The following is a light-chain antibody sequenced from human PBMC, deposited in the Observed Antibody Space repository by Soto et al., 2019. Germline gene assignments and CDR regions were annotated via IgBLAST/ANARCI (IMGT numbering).Light chain of an antibody. V-gene: IGKV1-5*03. CDR3: QQYNRYSRT. CDR2: KAS. Sequence: DIQMTQSPSTLSASVGDRVTITCRASQSISSWLAWYQQKPGKAPNLLIYKASSLESGVPSRFSGSGSGTEVTLTIISLQPDDSTYYCQQYNRYSRTFVQGTKVEIK. CDR1: QSISSW. J-gene: IGKJ1*01.